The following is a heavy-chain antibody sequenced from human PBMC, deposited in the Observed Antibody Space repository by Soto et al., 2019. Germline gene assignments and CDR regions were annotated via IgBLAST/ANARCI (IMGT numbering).Heavy chain of an antibody. CDR1: GFTFSSYW. D-gene: IGHD3-22*01. Sequence: GGSLRLSCAASGFTFSSYWMSWVRQAPGKGLEWVANIKQDGSEKYYVDSVKGRFTISRDNAKNSLYLQMNSLRAEDTAVYYCVRDIPYDSSGYDYWCQGTLVTVS. V-gene: IGHV3-7*01. J-gene: IGHJ4*02. CDR3: VRDIPYDSSGYDY. CDR2: IKQDGSEK.